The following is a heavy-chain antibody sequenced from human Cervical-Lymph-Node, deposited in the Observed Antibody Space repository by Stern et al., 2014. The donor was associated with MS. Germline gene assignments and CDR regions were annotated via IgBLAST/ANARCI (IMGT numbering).Heavy chain of an antibody. V-gene: IGHV1-69*01. Sequence: VQLVESGAEVKKPGSSVKVSCKASGGPFSSYAISWVRQAPGQGLEWMGGIIPIFGTANYAQKFQGRVTITADESTSTAYMELSSLRSEDTAVYYCAVTTVTPTDYYGMDVWGQGTTVTVSS. CDR1: GGPFSSYA. CDR2: IIPIFGTA. D-gene: IGHD4-17*01. J-gene: IGHJ6*02. CDR3: AVTTVTPTDYYGMDV.